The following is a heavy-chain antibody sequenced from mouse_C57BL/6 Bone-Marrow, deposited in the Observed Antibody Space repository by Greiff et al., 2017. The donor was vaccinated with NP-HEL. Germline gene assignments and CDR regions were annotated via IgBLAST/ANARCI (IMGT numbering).Heavy chain of an antibody. CDR2: INPGSGGT. J-gene: IGHJ2*01. V-gene: IGHV1-54*01. CDR3: ARCELGLGDYFDY. CDR1: GYAFTNYL. Sequence: QVQLKQSGAELVRPGTSVKVSCKASGYAFTNYLIEWVKQRPGQGLEWIGVINPGSGGTNYNEKFEGKATLTADKSSSTAYMQLSSLTSEDSAVYFCARCELGLGDYFDYWGQGTTLTVSS. D-gene: IGHD4-1*01.